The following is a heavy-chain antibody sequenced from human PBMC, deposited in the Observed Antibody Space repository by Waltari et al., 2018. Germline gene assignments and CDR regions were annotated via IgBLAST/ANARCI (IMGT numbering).Heavy chain of an antibody. CDR1: GGSISSYY. CDR2: IYTSGST. J-gene: IGHJ4*02. Sequence: QVQLQESGPGLVKPSDTLSLTCPVSGGSISSYYWIWIRQPAGKGLEWIGRIYTSGSTNYNPSLKSRVTMSVDTSKNQFSLKLSSVTAADTAVYYCARGGYSSSWSWYFDYWGQGTLVTVSS. D-gene: IGHD6-13*01. V-gene: IGHV4-4*07. CDR3: ARGGYSSSWSWYFDY.